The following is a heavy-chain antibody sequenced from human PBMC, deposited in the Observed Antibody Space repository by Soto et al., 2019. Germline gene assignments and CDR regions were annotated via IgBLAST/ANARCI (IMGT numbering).Heavy chain of an antibody. CDR2: MNPNSGNT. D-gene: IGHD5-18*01. V-gene: IGHV1-8*01. CDR1: GYTFTSYD. Sequence: ASVKVSCKASGYTFTSYDINWVRQATGQGLEWMGWMNPNSGNTGYAQKFQGRVTMTRNTSISTAYMELSSLRSEDTAVYYCARGNGYSYGGYYYYYMDVWGKGXTVTVSS. CDR3: ARGNGYSYGGYYYYYMDV. J-gene: IGHJ6*03.